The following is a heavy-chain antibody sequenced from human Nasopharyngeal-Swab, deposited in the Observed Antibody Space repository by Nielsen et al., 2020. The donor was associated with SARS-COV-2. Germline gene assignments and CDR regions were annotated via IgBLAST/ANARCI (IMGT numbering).Heavy chain of an antibody. J-gene: IGHJ4*02. V-gene: IGHV1-18*01. CDR2: ISAYNGNT. CDR1: GYTFTSYG. Sequence: ASVKVSCKASGYTFTSYGISWVRQAPGQGFEWMGWISAYNGNTNYAQKLQGRVTMTTDTSTSTAYMELRSLRSDDTAVYYCARDRSHSPYSSSWYYFDYWGQGTLVTVSS. D-gene: IGHD6-13*01. CDR3: ARDRSHSPYSSSWYYFDY.